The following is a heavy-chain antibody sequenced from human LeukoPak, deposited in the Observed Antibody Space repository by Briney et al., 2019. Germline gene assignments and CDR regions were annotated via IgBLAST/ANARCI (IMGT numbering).Heavy chain of an antibody. J-gene: IGHJ4*02. CDR3: ARVAHSDTSGYYLAC. CDR1: GGSFSDYY. CDR2: INHSGST. V-gene: IGHV4-34*01. Sequence: SETLSLSCAVYGGSFSDYYWSWIRQSPGKGLEWIGEINHSGSTNYNPSLKSRVTISVDTSKNQFSLKVNSVTAADTAVYYCARVAHSDTSGYYLACWGQGTRVTVSS. D-gene: IGHD3-22*01.